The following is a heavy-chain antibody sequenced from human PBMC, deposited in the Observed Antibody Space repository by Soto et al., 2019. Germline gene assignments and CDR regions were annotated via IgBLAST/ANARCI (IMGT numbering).Heavy chain of an antibody. Sequence: QVQLVESGGGLVQPGGSLRLSCAASGFTFSDYYMSWIRQAPGKGLEWVSYISSSSSYTNYADSVKGRFTISRDNAKNSLYLQMNSLRAEDTAVYYCATTTTVTLFDYWGQGTLVTVSS. D-gene: IGHD4-17*01. CDR3: ATTTTVTLFDY. V-gene: IGHV3-11*05. CDR2: ISSSSSYT. CDR1: GFTFSDYY. J-gene: IGHJ4*02.